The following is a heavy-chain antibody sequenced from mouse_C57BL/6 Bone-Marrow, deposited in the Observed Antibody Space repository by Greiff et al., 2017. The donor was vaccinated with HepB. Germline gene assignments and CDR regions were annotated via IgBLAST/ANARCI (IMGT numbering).Heavy chain of an antibody. CDR2: NLPGSGST. CDR1: GYTFTGYW. CDR3: ARRWLLRFYAMDY. V-gene: IGHV1-9*01. J-gene: IGHJ4*01. Sequence: QVHVKQSGAGLMKPGASVKLSCKATGYTFTGYWIEWVKQRPGHGLEWIGANLPGSGSTNYNEKFKGKATFTADTSSNTAYMQLSSLTTEDSAIYYCARRWLLRFYAMDYWGQGTSVTVSS. D-gene: IGHD2-3*01.